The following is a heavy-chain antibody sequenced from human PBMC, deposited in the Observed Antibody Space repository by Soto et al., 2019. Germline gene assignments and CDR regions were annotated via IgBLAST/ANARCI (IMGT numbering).Heavy chain of an antibody. D-gene: IGHD3-9*01. Sequence: LGESLKVSCKGSGYSFTSYWISWVRQMPGKGLEWMGRIDPSDSYTNYSPSFQGHVTISADKSISTAYLQWSSLKASDTAMYYCARFSVRYFDWLLNEYYYYYGMDVWGQGTTVTVSS. V-gene: IGHV5-10-1*01. CDR2: IDPSDSYT. CDR1: GYSFTSYW. CDR3: ARFSVRYFDWLLNEYYYYYGMDV. J-gene: IGHJ6*02.